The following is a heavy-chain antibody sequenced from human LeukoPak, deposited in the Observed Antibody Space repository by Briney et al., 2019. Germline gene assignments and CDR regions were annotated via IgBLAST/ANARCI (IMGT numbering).Heavy chain of an antibody. V-gene: IGHV4-38-2*02. CDR1: GYSISSNYY. Sequence: SETLSLTCTVSGYSISSNYYWGWIRQPPGKGLEWIGTIYHSGSTYYNPSLKSRVTISLDTSKNHFSLNLSSVTAADTAVYYCARTYYDYVWGSYRQYYFDYWGQGTLVTVSS. CDR2: IYHSGST. J-gene: IGHJ4*02. D-gene: IGHD3-16*02. CDR3: ARTYYDYVWGSYRQYYFDY.